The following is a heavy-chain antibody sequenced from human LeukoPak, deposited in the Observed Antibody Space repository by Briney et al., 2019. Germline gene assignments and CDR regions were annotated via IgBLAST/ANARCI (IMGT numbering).Heavy chain of an antibody. D-gene: IGHD2-15*01. CDR2: INGDATAT. Sequence: GGSLRLSCAASGFSFSAHWMHWVRQAPGKGLEWVAQINGDATATNYAGSVKGRFTISRDKTKNTVYLRMTTLTADDTAVYYCARDKWWGASDHWGQGSLVTVSS. J-gene: IGHJ4*02. CDR3: ARDKWWGASDH. V-gene: IGHV3-74*01. CDR1: GFSFSAHW.